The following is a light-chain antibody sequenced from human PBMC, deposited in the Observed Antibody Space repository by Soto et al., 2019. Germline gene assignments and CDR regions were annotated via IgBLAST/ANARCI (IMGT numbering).Light chain of an antibody. CDR3: SSYTTSAPYV. V-gene: IGLV2-14*01. Sequence: QSVLTQPASVSGSPGQSITISCTGTSSDFGAYNFVSWYQHHPGRAPKLIIYEVTIRPSGVSNRFSGSNSGNTASLTISGLQAEDEADYYCSSYTTSAPYVFGSGTKVTVL. J-gene: IGLJ1*01. CDR2: EVT. CDR1: SSDFGAYNF.